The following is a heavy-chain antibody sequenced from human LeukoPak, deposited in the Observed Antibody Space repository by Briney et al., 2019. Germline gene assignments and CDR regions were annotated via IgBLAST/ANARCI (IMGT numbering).Heavy chain of an antibody. CDR3: ARGGRYFDWLSLWGDAFDI. V-gene: IGHV1-8*01. D-gene: IGHD3-9*01. CDR1: GYTFTSYD. J-gene: IGHJ3*02. CDR2: MNPNSGNT. Sequence: ASVKVSCKASGYTFTSYDINWVRQATGQGLEWMGWMNPNSGNTGYAQKLQGRVTMTRNTSISTAYMELSSLRSEDTAVYYCARGGRYFDWLSLWGDAFDIWGQGTMVTVSS.